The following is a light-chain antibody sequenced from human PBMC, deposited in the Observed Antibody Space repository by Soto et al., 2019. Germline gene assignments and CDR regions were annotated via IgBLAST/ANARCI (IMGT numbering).Light chain of an antibody. J-gene: IGKJ2*01. Sequence: DIQMTQSPSTLSASVGDRVTITCRASESISNWLAWYQQKPGKAPKLLTYDASKLESGVPSRFSGSGSGTEFTLTISSLQPDDFASYYCQHYHSFPHTFGQGAKLEIK. V-gene: IGKV1-5*01. CDR3: QHYHSFPHT. CDR1: ESISNW. CDR2: DAS.